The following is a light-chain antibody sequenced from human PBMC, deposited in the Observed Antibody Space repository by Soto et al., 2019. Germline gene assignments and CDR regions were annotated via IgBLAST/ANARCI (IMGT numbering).Light chain of an antibody. CDR3: KQYNNYFT. CDR2: KAT. Sequence: IQMTQSPSTLSASVGDRVTLTCRASQSVQTWLAWFQQKPGKDPKLLIYKATTLETGVPSRFSGSGSETEFTLTISSLQPDDLGTYYCKQYNNYFTVGQGNKVDIK. J-gene: IGKJ1*01. V-gene: IGKV1-5*03. CDR1: QSVQTW.